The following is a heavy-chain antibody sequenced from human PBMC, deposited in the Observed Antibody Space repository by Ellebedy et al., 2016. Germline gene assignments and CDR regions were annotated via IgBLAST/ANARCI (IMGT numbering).Heavy chain of an antibody. Sequence: GESLKISCAASGFTFSSSWMHWVCQAPEKGLEWVADIKCDGSEKYYVDSVKGRLTISRDNAKNSLYLQMNSLRAEDTAVYYCANRRSYAYEYYFDYWGQGTLVTVSS. CDR1: GFTFSSSW. CDR2: IKCDGSEK. CDR3: ANRRSYAYEYYFDY. J-gene: IGHJ4*02. D-gene: IGHD1-26*01. V-gene: IGHV3-52*01.